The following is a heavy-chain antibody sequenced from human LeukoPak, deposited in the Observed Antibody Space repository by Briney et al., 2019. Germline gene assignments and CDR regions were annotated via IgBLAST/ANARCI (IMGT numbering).Heavy chain of an antibody. CDR3: ARDRGDGYNGAFDI. Sequence: GGSLRLSCAASGFTVSSNYMSWVRQAPGKGLEWVSVIYSGGSTYYSDSVKGRFTIFRDNSKNTLYLQMNSLRAEDTAVYYCARDRGDGYNGAFDIWGQGTMVTVSS. D-gene: IGHD5-24*01. V-gene: IGHV3-53*01. J-gene: IGHJ3*02. CDR1: GFTVSSNY. CDR2: IYSGGST.